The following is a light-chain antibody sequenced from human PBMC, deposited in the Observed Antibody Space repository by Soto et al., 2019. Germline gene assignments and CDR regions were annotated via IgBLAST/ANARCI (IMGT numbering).Light chain of an antibody. J-gene: IGKJ3*01. CDR1: QDIQTY. Sequence: IQLTQSPSSLSASVGDRVSITCRASQDIQTYLAWYQQKRGEAPKLLISGTFTLQSGVPSRFNGSGSGTDFTLTISRLQPEDFATYYGQHLNNYPPFTFGPGTKVDLE. CDR2: GTF. V-gene: IGKV1-9*01. CDR3: QHLNNYPPFT.